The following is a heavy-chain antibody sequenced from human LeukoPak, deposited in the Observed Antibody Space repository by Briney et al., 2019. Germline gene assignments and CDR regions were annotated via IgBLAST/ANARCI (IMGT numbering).Heavy chain of an antibody. D-gene: IGHD6-13*01. V-gene: IGHV3-66*01. CDR1: GFTVSSNY. J-gene: IGHJ4*02. Sequence: GGSLRLSCAASGFTVSSNYMSWVRQAPGKGLEWVSVIYSGGSTYYADSVKGRFTISRDNSKNTLYLQMNSLRAEDTAVYYCAKDRGAAAGLDYWGQGTLVTVSS. CDR3: AKDRGAAAGLDY. CDR2: IYSGGST.